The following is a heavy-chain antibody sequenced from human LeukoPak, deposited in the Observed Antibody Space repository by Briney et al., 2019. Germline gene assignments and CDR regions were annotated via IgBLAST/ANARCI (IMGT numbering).Heavy chain of an antibody. CDR2: INPNSGDT. Sequence: GASVIVSFTASGYTFTGYYLHWVRQAPGPGLEWMACINPNSGDTKYAQKFQGRVTMTSDTSISTAYMELSRLKSDDTAFYYCARARSSAYYAFDYWGQGTLVTVSS. D-gene: IGHD3-22*01. J-gene: IGHJ4*02. V-gene: IGHV1-2*02. CDR1: GYTFTGYY. CDR3: ARARSSAYYAFDY.